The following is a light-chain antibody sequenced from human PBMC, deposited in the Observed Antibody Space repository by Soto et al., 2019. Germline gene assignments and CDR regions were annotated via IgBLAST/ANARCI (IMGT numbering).Light chain of an antibody. J-gene: IGKJ1*01. Sequence: DIQMTQSPSSLSASVGDSVTITCRASQSISSFLTWYQQKAGKAPKLLIYAASSLQSGVPSRFSGSGSGTEFTLTISSLQPDDFATYYCQQYNSYSPTWTFGQGTK. CDR3: QQYNSYSPTWT. CDR1: QSISSF. CDR2: AAS. V-gene: IGKV1-5*01.